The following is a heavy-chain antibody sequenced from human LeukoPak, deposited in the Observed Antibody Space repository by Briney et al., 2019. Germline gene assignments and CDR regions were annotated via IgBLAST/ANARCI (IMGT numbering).Heavy chain of an antibody. CDR1: GFTFSSYS. Sequence: PGGSLRLSCAASGFTFSSYSMNWVRQAPGKGLEWVSSISSSSRYRYYADSVKGRFPISRDNTKNSLYLQMNSLRAEDTAVYYCARVAAAFYYYYYMDVWGKGTTVTASS. CDR3: ARVAAAFYYYYYMDV. CDR2: ISSSSRYR. J-gene: IGHJ6*03. V-gene: IGHV3-21*01. D-gene: IGHD6-13*01.